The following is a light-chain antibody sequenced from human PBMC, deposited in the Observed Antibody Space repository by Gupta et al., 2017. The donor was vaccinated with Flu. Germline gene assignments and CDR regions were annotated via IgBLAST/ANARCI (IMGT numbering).Light chain of an antibody. V-gene: IGLV2-14*01. CDR1: SSDVGGYNY. Sequence: QSALIQPASVSGSPGQSITISCTGTSSDVGGYNYVSWYQQHPDKAPRLMIYEVSDRPSGVSTRFSGSKSGNTASLTISGLQAEDEADYYCTSYTSSNTVIFGGGTKLTVL. CDR3: TSYTSSNTVI. CDR2: EVS. J-gene: IGLJ2*01.